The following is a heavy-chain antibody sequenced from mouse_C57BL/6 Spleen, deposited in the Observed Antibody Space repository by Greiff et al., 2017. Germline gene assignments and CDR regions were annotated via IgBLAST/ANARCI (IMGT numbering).Heavy chain of an antibody. D-gene: IGHD1-1*01. J-gene: IGHJ2*01. V-gene: IGHV1-22*01. Sequence: EVKLMESGPELVKPGASVKMSCKASGYTFTDYNMHWVKQSHGKSLEWIGYINPNNGGTSYNQKFKGKATLTVNKSSSTAYMGLRSLTSEDSAVYYGARDDYGSSYWGQGTTLTVSS. CDR1: GYTFTDYN. CDR3: ARDDYGSSY. CDR2: INPNNGGT.